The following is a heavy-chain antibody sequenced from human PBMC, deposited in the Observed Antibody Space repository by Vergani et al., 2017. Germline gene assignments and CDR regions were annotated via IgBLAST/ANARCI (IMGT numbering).Heavy chain of an antibody. CDR2: ISSSSRTI. V-gene: IGHV3-48*04. D-gene: IGHD6-19*01. J-gene: IGHJ4*02. CDR3: ARDLHSSGWYADY. CDR1: GFTFSSYS. Sequence: EVQLVESGGGLVQPGGSLRLSCAASGFTFSSYSMNWVRQAPGKGLEWVSYISSSSRTIDYADSVKGRFTISRDNAKNSLYLQMNSLRAEDTAVYYCARDLHSSGWYADYWGQGTLVTVSS.